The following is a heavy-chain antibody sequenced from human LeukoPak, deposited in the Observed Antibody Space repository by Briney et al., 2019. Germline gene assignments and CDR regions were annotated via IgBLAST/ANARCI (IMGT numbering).Heavy chain of an antibody. CDR2: IRYDGSNK. CDR1: GFTFSSYG. V-gene: IGHV3-30*02. CDR3: AKERGRIAFSYFDY. D-gene: IGHD6-13*01. Sequence: GGSLRLSCAASGFTFSSYGMHWVRQAPGKGLEWVAFIRYDGSNKYYADSVKGRFTISRDNSKNTLYLQMNSLRAEDTAVYYCAKERGRIAFSYFDYWGQGTLVTVSS. J-gene: IGHJ4*02.